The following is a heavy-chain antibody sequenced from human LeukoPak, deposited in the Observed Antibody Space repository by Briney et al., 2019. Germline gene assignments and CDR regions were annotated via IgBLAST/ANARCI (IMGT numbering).Heavy chain of an antibody. V-gene: IGHV4-59*01. CDR1: GDSITTYY. CDR2: INHIGST. Sequence: SETLSLTCTVSGDSITTYYWSWIRQPPGKGLEWIGYINHIGSTNYNPSLKNRVSISADISKTQFTLRLRSVTAADTAVYYCTRGVYCSGDSCYYYYYYMDVWGKGTTVTVSS. J-gene: IGHJ6*03. D-gene: IGHD2-15*01. CDR3: TRGVYCSGDSCYYYYYYMDV.